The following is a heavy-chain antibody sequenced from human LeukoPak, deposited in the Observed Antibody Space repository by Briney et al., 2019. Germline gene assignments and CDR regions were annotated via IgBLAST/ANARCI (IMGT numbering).Heavy chain of an antibody. J-gene: IGHJ4*02. CDR1: GFTFSSYG. V-gene: IGHV3-33*01. Sequence: GGSLRLSCAASGFTFSSYGMHWVRQAPGKGLEWVAVIWYDGSNKYYADSVKGRFTISRDNSKNTLYLQMNSLRAEDTAVYYCARDGAAAGPTGYYFDYWGQGTLVTVSS. CDR3: ARDGAAAGPTGYYFDY. CDR2: IWYDGSNK. D-gene: IGHD6-13*01.